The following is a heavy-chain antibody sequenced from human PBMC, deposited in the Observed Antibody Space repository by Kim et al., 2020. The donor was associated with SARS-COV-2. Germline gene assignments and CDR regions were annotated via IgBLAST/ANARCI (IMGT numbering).Heavy chain of an antibody. Sequence: PSLKSRVTISVDTSKNQFSLKLSSVTAADTAVYYCARVIAAAGTMGYFDYWGQGTLVTVSS. CDR3: ARVIAAAGTMGYFDY. D-gene: IGHD6-13*01. V-gene: IGHV4-30-2*04. J-gene: IGHJ4*01.